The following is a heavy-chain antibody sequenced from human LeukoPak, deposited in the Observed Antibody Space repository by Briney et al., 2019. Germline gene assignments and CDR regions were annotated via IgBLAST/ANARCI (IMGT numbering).Heavy chain of an antibody. Sequence: SSETLSLTCTVSGGSISSYYWSWIRQPPGKGLEWIGYIYYSGSTNYNPSLKSRATISVDTSKNQFSLKLSSVTAADTAVYYCAREINGDYGFDYWGQGTLVTVSS. CDR3: AREINGDYGFDY. V-gene: IGHV4-59*01. D-gene: IGHD4-17*01. J-gene: IGHJ4*02. CDR2: IYYSGST. CDR1: GGSISSYY.